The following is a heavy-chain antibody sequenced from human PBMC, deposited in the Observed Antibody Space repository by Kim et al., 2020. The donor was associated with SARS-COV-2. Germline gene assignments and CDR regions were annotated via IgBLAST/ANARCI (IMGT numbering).Heavy chain of an antibody. V-gene: IGHV3-23*01. D-gene: IGHD1-1*01. CDR2: NT. CDR3: AKAGNWSPFDD. J-gene: IGHJ4*02. Sequence: NTFYAASVKGRFTISGGISKTTLYLQINSLRAEDTAIYFCAKAGNWSPFDDWGQGTLVTVSS.